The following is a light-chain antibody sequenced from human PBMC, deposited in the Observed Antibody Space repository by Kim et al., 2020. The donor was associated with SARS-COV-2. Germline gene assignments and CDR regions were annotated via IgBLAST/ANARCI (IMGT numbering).Light chain of an antibody. Sequence: DIQMTQSHSTRSASVGDRVTITCRASQSVGRWLAWYQQKPGKAPKLLIYEASRLESGVPSRFSGSGSGTEFTLTISSLQPDDFATYYCQQYNGYHTFGQGTKLEI. CDR3: QQYNGYHT. V-gene: IGKV1-5*03. CDR2: EAS. CDR1: QSVGRW. J-gene: IGKJ2*01.